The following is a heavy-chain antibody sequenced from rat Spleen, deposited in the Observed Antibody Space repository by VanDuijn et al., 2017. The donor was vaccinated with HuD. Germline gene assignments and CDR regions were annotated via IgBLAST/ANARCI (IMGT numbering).Heavy chain of an antibody. D-gene: IGHD1-10*01. Sequence: EVQLVESGGGLVQPGRSLKLSCVASGFTFSDYNMAWVRQTPKKGLEWVATITYDGIGTYYRDSVKGRFTISRDNAKSTLHLQVDSPRSEDTATYYCTTGHNNYWYFDFWGQGVMVTVSS. J-gene: IGHJ2*01. CDR3: TTGHNNYWYFDF. V-gene: IGHV5-7*01. CDR1: GFTFSDYN. CDR2: ITYDGIGT.